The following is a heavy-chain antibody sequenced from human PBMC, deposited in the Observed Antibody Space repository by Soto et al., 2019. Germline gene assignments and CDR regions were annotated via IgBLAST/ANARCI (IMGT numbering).Heavy chain of an antibody. CDR1: GFTFSDYA. J-gene: IGHJ4*02. CDR3: AKGGRQLRVTSDFNY. D-gene: IGHD6-19*01. CDR2: VSHDGRNT. Sequence: VQLVESGGGVVQPGRSLRLSCAASGFTFSDYAMHWVRQAPGKGLEWVAVVSHDGRNTHYAVSVKGRFTISRDSSKNTVSLEMTSLLAEDTAVYYCAKGGRQLRVTSDFNYWGQGALVTVSS. V-gene: IGHV3-30*18.